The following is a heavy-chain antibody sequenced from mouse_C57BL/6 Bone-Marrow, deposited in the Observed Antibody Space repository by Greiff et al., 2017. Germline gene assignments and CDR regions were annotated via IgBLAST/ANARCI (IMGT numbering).Heavy chain of an antibody. D-gene: IGHD2-1*01. Sequence: QVHVKQSGPGLVQPSQSLSITCTVSGFSLTSYGVHWVRQSPGKGLEWLGVLWSGGSTDYNAAFISRLSISKDNSKSQVFFKMNSLQADDTAIYYCASLMVKRAMDYWGQGTSVTVSS. CDR2: LWSGGST. CDR3: ASLMVKRAMDY. CDR1: GFSLTSYG. J-gene: IGHJ4*01. V-gene: IGHV2-2*01.